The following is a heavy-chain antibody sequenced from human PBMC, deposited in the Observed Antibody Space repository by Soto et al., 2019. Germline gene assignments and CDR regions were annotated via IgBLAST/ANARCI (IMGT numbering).Heavy chain of an antibody. CDR1: GYTFTSYG. J-gene: IGHJ4*01. CDR3: ARDSPHGSGIYLGVY. CDR2: ISAYNGNT. Sequence: QVRLVQSGAEVKKPGASVKVSCKASGYTFTSYGISWERQAPGQGLEWMGWISAYNGNTNYAQKLQGRVTMTSDTSMSKGYMQVRSLRADDKAVYYCARDSPHGSGIYLGVYRGQGTLVTVSS. V-gene: IGHV1-18*01. D-gene: IGHD3-10*01.